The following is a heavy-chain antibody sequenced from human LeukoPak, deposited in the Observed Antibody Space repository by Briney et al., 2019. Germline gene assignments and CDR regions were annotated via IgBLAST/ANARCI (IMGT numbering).Heavy chain of an antibody. V-gene: IGHV1-24*01. D-gene: IGHD2-2*01. CDR3: ATGLIVVVPAAILDAFDI. J-gene: IGHJ3*02. CDR1: GYTLTELS. CDR2: FDPEDGET. Sequence: ASVKVSCKVSGYTLTELSMHWVRQAPGKGFEWMGGFDPEDGETIYAQKFQGRVTMTEDTSTDTAYMELSSLRSEDTAVYYCATGLIVVVPAAILDAFDIWGQGTMVTVSS.